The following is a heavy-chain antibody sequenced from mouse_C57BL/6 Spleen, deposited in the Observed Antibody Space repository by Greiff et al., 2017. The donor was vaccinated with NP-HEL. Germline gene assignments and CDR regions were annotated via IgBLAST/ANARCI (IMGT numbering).Heavy chain of an antibody. D-gene: IGHD2-4*01. V-gene: IGHV1-82*01. CDR2: IYPGDGDT. Sequence: VQLQQSGPELVKPGASVKISCKASGYAFSSSWMNWVKQRPGKGLEWIGRIYPGDGDTNYNGKFKGKATLTADKSSRTASMQLSSLTSEDSAVYFCARSYDYYADWFAYWGQGTLGTVSA. CDR3: ARSYDYYADWFAY. J-gene: IGHJ3*01. CDR1: GYAFSSSW.